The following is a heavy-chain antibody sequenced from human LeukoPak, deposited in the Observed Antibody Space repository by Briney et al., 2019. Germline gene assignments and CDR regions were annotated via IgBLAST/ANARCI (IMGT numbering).Heavy chain of an antibody. CDR1: GGSFSNGYW. Sequence: SETLSLTCAISGGSFSNGYWWSWVRQSPGKGLEFIGQISRIGTTNYNPSLKSRVTISVDTSKNQFSLKLRSVTAADTAVYYCARDYGDIPPDWYYDLWGRGTLVTVSS. CDR2: ISRIGTT. V-gene: IGHV4-4*02. CDR3: ARDYGDIPPDWYYDL. J-gene: IGHJ2*01. D-gene: IGHD4-17*01.